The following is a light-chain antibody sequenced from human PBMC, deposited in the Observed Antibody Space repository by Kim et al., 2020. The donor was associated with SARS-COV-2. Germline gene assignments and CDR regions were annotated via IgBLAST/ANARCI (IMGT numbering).Light chain of an antibody. CDR1: SSDVGSYNL. J-gene: IGLJ2*01. CDR3: CSCAGSSTFDVV. V-gene: IGLV2-23*02. CDR2: EVS. Sequence: SITSSCTGNSSDVGSYNLVSWYQQHPGKAPKLMIYEVSKRPSGVSNRFSGSKSGNTASLTISGLQAEDEADYYCCSCAGSSTFDVVFGGGTQLTVL.